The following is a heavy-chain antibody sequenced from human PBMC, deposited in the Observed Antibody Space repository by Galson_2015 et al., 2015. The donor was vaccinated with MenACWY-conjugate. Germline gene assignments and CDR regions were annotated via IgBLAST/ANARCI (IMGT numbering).Heavy chain of an antibody. V-gene: IGHV1-69*13. CDR1: GGTFSSYA. CDR2: IIPIFGTA. J-gene: IGHJ4*02. D-gene: IGHD4-17*01. Sequence: SVKVSCKASGGTFSSYAISWVRQAPGQGLEWMGGIIPIFGTANYAQKFLGRVTITADESTSTAYMELSSLRSEDTAVYYCATRTRGHDYGVDYWGQGTLVTVSS. CDR3: ATRTRGHDYGVDY.